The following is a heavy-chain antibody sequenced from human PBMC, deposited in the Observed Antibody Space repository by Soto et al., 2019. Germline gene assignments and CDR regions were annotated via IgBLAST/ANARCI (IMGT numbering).Heavy chain of an antibody. CDR2: INNNGANT. J-gene: IGHJ6*02. CDR3: AKIPITIRLGMDV. D-gene: IGHD3-3*01. CDR1: GYTFSSSA. Sequence: PMRVSWAASGYTFSSSAISWVRKAPGKGLEWVSGINNNGANTYYADSVKGRFTISRDNSKNTLYLQMNSLRAEDTAVYYCAKIPITIRLGMDVWGQGTTVTVSS. V-gene: IGHV3-23*01.